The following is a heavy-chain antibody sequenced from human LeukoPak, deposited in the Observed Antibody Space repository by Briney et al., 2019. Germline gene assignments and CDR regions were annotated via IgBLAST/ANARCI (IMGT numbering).Heavy chain of an antibody. CDR2: ISAYNGNT. CDR3: ARDRRVQLYCSGGSCYGRGWFDP. V-gene: IGHV1-18*01. Sequence: GASVKVSCKASGYTFTSYGISWVRQAPGQGLEWMGWISAYNGNTNYAQKLQGRVTMTTDTSTSTAYMELRSLRSDDTVVYYCARDRRVQLYCSGGSCYGRGWFDPWGQGTLVTVSS. CDR1: GYTFTSYG. J-gene: IGHJ5*02. D-gene: IGHD2-15*01.